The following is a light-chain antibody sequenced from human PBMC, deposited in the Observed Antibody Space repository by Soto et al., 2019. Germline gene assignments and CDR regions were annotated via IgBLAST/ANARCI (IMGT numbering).Light chain of an antibody. V-gene: IGLV1-44*01. CDR3: QAWDDSLNGWV. Sequence: QLVLTQPPSASGTPGQRVTISCSRSSSNIGSNTVNWYQQLPGTAPNLLIYSNNQRPSGVPDRFSGSKSGTSASLAISGLQSEDEADYYCQAWDDSLNGWVFGGGTKLTVL. CDR2: SNN. J-gene: IGLJ3*02. CDR1: SSNIGSNT.